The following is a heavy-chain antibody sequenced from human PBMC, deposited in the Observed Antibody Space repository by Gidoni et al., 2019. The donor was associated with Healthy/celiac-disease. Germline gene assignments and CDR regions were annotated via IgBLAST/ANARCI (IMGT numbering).Heavy chain of an antibody. D-gene: IGHD3-22*01. V-gene: IGHV3-33*01. J-gene: IGHJ3*02. Sequence: QVQLVESGGGVVQPGRSLRIPCAAAGFTFSSDGMHWVRQAPGKGLEWVAVIWYDGSNKYYADSVKVRFTISRDNSKNTLYLQMNSLRAEDTAVYYCARVSPDSSGYFDAFDIWGQGTMVTVSS. CDR1: GFTFSSDG. CDR2: IWYDGSNK. CDR3: ARVSPDSSGYFDAFDI.